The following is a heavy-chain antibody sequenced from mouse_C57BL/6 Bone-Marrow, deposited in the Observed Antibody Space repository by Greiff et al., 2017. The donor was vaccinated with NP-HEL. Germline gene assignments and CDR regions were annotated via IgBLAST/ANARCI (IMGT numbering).Heavy chain of an antibody. Sequence: EVKLQESGAELVKPGASVKLSCTASGFNIKDYYMHWVKQRTEQGLEWIGRIDPEDGETKYAPKFQGKATITADTSSNTAYLQLSSLTSEDTAVYYGARSTTVVEGYYAMDYWGQGTSGTVSS. CDR1: GFNIKDYY. J-gene: IGHJ4*01. CDR2: IDPEDGET. CDR3: ARSTTVVEGYYAMDY. D-gene: IGHD1-1*01. V-gene: IGHV14-2*01.